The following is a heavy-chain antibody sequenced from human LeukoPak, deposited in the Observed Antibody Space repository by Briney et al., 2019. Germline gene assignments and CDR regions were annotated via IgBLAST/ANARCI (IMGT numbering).Heavy chain of an antibody. CDR2: INPSGGST. CDR1: GYTITSYY. J-gene: IGHJ4*02. V-gene: IGHV1-46*01. CDR3: ASSTTTFSPPPG. Sequence: GASVKVSCKASGYTITSYYMHWVRQAPGQGLEWMGIINPSGGSTSYAQKFQGRVTMTRDTSTSTVYMELSSLRSEDTAVYYCASSTTTFSPPPGWGQGTLVTVSS. D-gene: IGHD1-1*01.